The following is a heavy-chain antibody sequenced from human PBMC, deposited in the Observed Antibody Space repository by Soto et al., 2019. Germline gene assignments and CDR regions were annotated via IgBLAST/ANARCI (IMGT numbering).Heavy chain of an antibody. CDR1: GGSISSGGYY. CDR2: IYYSGST. Sequence: SETLSLTCTVSGGSISSGGYYWSWIRQHPGKGLEWIGYIYYSGSTYYNPSLKSRVTISVDTSKNQFSLKLSSVTAADTAVYYCARDNPIMTPEGDVWGQGTTVTVS. CDR3: ARDNPIMTPEGDV. J-gene: IGHJ6*02. V-gene: IGHV4-31*03. D-gene: IGHD2-15*01.